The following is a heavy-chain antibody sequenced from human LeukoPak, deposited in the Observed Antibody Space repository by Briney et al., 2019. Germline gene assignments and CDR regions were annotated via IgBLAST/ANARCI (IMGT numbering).Heavy chain of an antibody. Sequence: PSETLSLTCTVSGGSISSYYWSWIRQPPGKGLEWIGNIYYSGSTNCNSSLKSRVTISIDTSKNQCSLKLKSVTAADTAVYYCARVPKGSGYVDSWGQGTLVTVSS. CDR1: GGSISSYY. CDR2: IYYSGST. D-gene: IGHD3-10*01. V-gene: IGHV4-59*01. CDR3: ARVPKGSGYVDS. J-gene: IGHJ4*02.